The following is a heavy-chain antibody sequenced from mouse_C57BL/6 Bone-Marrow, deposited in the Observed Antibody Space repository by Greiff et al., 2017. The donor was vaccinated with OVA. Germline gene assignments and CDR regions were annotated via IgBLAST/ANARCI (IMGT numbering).Heavy chain of an antibody. Sequence: EVKLVESGGGLVQPGGSMKLSCVASGFTFSNYWMNWVRQSPEKGLEWVAQIRLKSDNYATHYAESVKGRFTISRDDSKSSVYLQMNNLRAEDTGIYYCTRHYPLITTVVAPYFDYWGQGTTLTVSS. CDR1: GFTFSNYW. CDR2: IRLKSDNYAT. D-gene: IGHD1-1*01. CDR3: TRHYPLITTVVAPYFDY. V-gene: IGHV6-3*01. J-gene: IGHJ2*01.